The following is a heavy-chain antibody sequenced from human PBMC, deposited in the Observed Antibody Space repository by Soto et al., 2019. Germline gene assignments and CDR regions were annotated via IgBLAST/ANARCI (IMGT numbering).Heavy chain of an antibody. V-gene: IGHV1-2*04. CDR2: INPNSGGT. J-gene: IGHJ5*02. CDR3: ASSIAAAGPRSFDP. CDR1: GYTFTGYY. Sequence: ASVKVSCKASGYTFTGYYMHWVRQAPGQGLEWMGWINPNSGGTNYAQKFQGWVTMTRDTSISTAYMELSRLRSDDTAVYYCASSIAAAGPRSFDPWCQGTLVTVSS. D-gene: IGHD6-13*01.